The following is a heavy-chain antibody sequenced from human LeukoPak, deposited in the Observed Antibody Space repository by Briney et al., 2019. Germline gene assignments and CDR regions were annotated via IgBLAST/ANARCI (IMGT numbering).Heavy chain of an antibody. D-gene: IGHD3-10*01. J-gene: IGHJ4*02. Sequence: PGGSLRLSCAASEFTFNRYWMSWVRQAPGKGLEWVANIKHDGSEAHYVDSVKGRFTISRDNAKNSLSLQMNSLNVDDTGVYFCTRDALLGSGRTHLDFWRQGTLVPVSS. CDR1: EFTFNRYW. CDR3: TRDALLGSGRTHLDF. CDR2: IKHDGSEA. V-gene: IGHV3-7*04.